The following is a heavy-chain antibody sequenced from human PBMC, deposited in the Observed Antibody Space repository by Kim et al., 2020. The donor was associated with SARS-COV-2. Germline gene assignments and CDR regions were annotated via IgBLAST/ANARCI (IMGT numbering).Heavy chain of an antibody. D-gene: IGHD3-10*01. J-gene: IGHJ4*02. CDR3: ARHRFRNPFGY. V-gene: IGHV4-39*01. Sequence: YYNPSLKGRVTKPVDTSKNQFTLKLGYVTAADTAVYYCARHRFRNPFGYWGQGTLVTVSS.